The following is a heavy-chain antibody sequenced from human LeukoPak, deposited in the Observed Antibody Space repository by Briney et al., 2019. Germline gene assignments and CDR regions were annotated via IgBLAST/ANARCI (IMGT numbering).Heavy chain of an antibody. CDR2: IYYSGST. Sequence: AETLSLTCTVSGGSISSSSYYWGWLRQPPGKGLEWIGRIYYSGSTYYNPSLKSRVTISVDTSKNQFSLKLSSVTAADTAVYYCARQGYGGMGFYYYMDVWGKGTTVTVSS. CDR1: GGSISSSSYY. J-gene: IGHJ6*03. CDR3: ARQGYGGMGFYYYMDV. V-gene: IGHV4-39*01. D-gene: IGHD4-23*01.